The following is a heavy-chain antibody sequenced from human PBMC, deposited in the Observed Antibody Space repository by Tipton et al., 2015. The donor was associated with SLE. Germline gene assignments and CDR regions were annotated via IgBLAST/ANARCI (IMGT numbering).Heavy chain of an antibody. CDR1: GDTFSIHE. CDR2: INPNDGST. D-gene: IGHD4-11*01. J-gene: IGHJ3*02. CDR3: ARDPYSAFDI. Sequence: QLVQSGAEVKKPGASVKVSCKASGDTFSIHEISWVRQATGQGLEWMGWINPNDGSTGYTQKFQGRVTMTRDSSIGTVYMELRSLTSADTAIYYCARDPYSAFDIWGQGTTVTVSS. V-gene: IGHV1-8*01.